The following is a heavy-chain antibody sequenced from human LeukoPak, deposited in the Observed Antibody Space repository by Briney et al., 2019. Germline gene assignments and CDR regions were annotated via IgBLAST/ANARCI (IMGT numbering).Heavy chain of an antibody. CDR2: ITGSTTWT. J-gene: IGHJ2*01. CDR3: ARELVSSGTGYFDL. CDR1: GISFGTFG. V-gene: IGHV3-23*01. D-gene: IGHD3-10*02. Sequence: GWSLRLSCEASGISFGTFGMAWVRQAPGMGLQWVSGITGSTTWTYYAASVKGRFTVSRDNSQNTLYLQMNSLRADDTAVYYCARELVSSGTGYFDLWGRGTLVTVSS.